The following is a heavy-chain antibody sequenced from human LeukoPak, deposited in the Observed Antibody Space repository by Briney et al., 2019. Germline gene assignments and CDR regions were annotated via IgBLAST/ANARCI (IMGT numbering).Heavy chain of an antibody. D-gene: IGHD5-18*01. CDR2: IYYSGSGST. CDR1: GGSISSYY. CDR3: ARDRGGYTYSHDY. J-gene: IGHJ4*02. Sequence: SETLSLTCTVSGGSISSYYWSWIRQPPGKGLEWIGYIYYSGSGSTNYNPSLKSRVTISVDTSKNQFSLKLSSVTAADTAVYYCARDRGGYTYSHDYWGQGTLVTVSS. V-gene: IGHV4-59*12.